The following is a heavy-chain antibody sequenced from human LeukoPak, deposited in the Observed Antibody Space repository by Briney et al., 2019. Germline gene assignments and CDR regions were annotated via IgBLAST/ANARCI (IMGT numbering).Heavy chain of an antibody. V-gene: IGHV3-30*02. J-gene: IGHJ6*03. CDR3: ARATWDPNYYYYMDV. D-gene: IGHD1-26*01. CDR1: GFTFSSYG. CDR2: IRYDGSNK. Sequence: GGSLRLSCAASGFTFSSYGMHWVRQAPGKGLEWVAFIRYDGSNKYYADSVKGRFTISRDNAKNSLFLQMNSLRAEDTAVYFCARATWDPNYYYYMDVWGKGTTVTISS.